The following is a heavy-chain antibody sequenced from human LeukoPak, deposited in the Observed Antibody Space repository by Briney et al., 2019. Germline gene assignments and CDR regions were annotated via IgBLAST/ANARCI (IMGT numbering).Heavy chain of an antibody. J-gene: IGHJ4*02. D-gene: IGHD6-19*01. CDR3: ARQWSINQFDY. CDR1: GFIFDDYA. Sequence: GRSLRLSCAASGFIFDDYATHWVRLAPGKGLEWVSGIIWNSDRRTYADSVKGRFTISRDNAKNSLYLQMNSLRVEDTALYYCARQWSINQFDYWGQGTLVTVSS. V-gene: IGHV3-9*01. CDR2: IIWNSDRR.